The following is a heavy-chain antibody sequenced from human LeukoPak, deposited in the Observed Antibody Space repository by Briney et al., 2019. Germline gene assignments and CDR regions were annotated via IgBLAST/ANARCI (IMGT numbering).Heavy chain of an antibody. CDR3: ARHFISFSFDI. V-gene: IGHV1-2*02. D-gene: IGHD2/OR15-2a*01. Sequence: ASVKVSCKASGYTFTGYYMHWVRQAPGQGLEWMGWINPNSGGTNYARKFQGRVTMTRDTSISTAYMELSRLRPDDTAVYYCARHFISFSFDIWGQGTMVTVSS. J-gene: IGHJ3*02. CDR2: INPNSGGT. CDR1: GYTFTGYY.